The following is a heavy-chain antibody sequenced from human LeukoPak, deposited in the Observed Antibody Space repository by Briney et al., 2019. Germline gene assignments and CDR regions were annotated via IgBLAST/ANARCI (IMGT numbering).Heavy chain of an antibody. CDR2: INPNSGGT. V-gene: IGHV1-2*02. J-gene: IGHJ6*03. D-gene: IGHD6-6*01. CDR1: GYTFTGYY. Sequence: ASVKVSCTASGYTFTGYYMHWVRQAPGQGLEWMGWINPNSGGTNYAQKFQGRVTMTRDPSISTAYMELSRLRSDDTAVYYCARDSSGNTYYYYYYMDVWGKGTTVTVSS. CDR3: ARDSSGNTYYYYYYMDV.